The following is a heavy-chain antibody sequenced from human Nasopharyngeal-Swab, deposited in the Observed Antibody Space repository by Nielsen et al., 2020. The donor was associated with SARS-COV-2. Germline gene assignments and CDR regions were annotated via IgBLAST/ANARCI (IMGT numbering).Heavy chain of an antibody. J-gene: IGHJ5*02. Sequence: ASVKVFCKVSGDTLTELSMHWVRQAPGKGLEWTGGFDPEDGETIYAQKFQGRVTMTEHTSTDTAYMELSSLRSEDTAVYYCATSAPYCSSTGCSYWCDPWGQGTLVTVSS. V-gene: IGHV1-24*01. CDR2: FDPEDGET. CDR3: ATSAPYCSSTGCSYWCDP. D-gene: IGHD2-2*01. CDR1: GDTLTELS.